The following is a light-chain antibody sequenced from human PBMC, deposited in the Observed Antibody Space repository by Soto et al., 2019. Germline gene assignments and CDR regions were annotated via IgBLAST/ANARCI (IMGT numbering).Light chain of an antibody. Sequence: DIKMTQSPSTLSASVGDRVTITCRASQSISSCLAWYQQKPRKAPKLLIYDASCLESGGPSRFCGSGSGTEFSLTISSRLPDDFATYYCQQYNSYSRTFGQGTKVDI. J-gene: IGKJ1*01. V-gene: IGKV1-5*01. CDR2: DAS. CDR1: QSISSC. CDR3: QQYNSYSRT.